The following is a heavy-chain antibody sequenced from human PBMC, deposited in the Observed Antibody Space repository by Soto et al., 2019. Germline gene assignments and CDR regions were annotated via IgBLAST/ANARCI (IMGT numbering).Heavy chain of an antibody. CDR2: IYHSGST. D-gene: IGHD3-22*01. V-gene: IGHV4-30-2*01. J-gene: IGHJ3*02. Sequence: SETLSLTCAVSGGSISSGGYSWSWIRQPPGKGLEWIGYIYHSGSTYYNPSLKGRVTISVDRSKNQFSLKLSSVTAADTAVYYCALITMISGRAFDIWGQGTMVTVSS. CDR1: GGSISSGGYS. CDR3: ALITMISGRAFDI.